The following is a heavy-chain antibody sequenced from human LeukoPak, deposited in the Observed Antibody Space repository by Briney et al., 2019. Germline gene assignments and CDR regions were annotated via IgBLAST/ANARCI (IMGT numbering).Heavy chain of an antibody. V-gene: IGHV3-23*01. CDR1: GFTFSSYA. J-gene: IGHJ6*02. D-gene: IGHD5-18*01. Sequence: GGSLRLSCAASGFTFSSYAMSWVRQAPGKGLEWVSAISGSGDSTYYADSVKGRFTTSRDNSMNTLYLQMNSLRAEDPAVYYCARHFRAFSYGLDVWGQGTTVTVSS. CDR3: ARHFRAFSYGLDV. CDR2: ISGSGDST.